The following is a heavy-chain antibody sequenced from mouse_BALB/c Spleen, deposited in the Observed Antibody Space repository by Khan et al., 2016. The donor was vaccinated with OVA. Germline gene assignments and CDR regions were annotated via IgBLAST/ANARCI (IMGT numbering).Heavy chain of an antibody. CDR1: GYSITSDYA. J-gene: IGHJ3*01. Sequence: VQLQESGPGLVKPSQSLSLTCTVTGYSITSDYAWNWIRQFPGNRLEWMGYINYSGSTSKKPSLKSRMSTSRDTSKNQIFLQLNSVTTEDTATYYCVRGRSYWGQGTLVTVSA. CDR3: VRGRSY. V-gene: IGHV3-2*02. CDR2: INYSGST.